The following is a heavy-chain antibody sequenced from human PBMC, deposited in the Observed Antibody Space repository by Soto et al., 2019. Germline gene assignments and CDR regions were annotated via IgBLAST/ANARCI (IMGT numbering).Heavy chain of an antibody. CDR1: GYTFTGYY. Sequence: ASVKVSCKASGYTFTGYYMHWVRQAPGQGLEWMGWINPNSGGTNYAQKFQGRVTMTRDTSISTAYMELSRLRSDDTAVYYCARDMAYYDSSYYFDYWGQGTLVTVSS. V-gene: IGHV1-2*02. CDR3: ARDMAYYDSSYYFDY. J-gene: IGHJ4*02. D-gene: IGHD3-22*01. CDR2: INPNSGGT.